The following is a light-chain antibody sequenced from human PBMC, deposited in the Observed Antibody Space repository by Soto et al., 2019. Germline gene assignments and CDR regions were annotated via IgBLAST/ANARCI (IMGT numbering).Light chain of an antibody. Sequence: IQMTQSPSSLSASVGDTVTITCRASQTIDRYLNWFQQKSGQAPKLLMNAASTLRSGVPSRFNASGSGTDFTLTISSLQTEDYATYYCQQSYNAPFNFGPGTKVDIK. CDR2: AAS. J-gene: IGKJ3*01. CDR1: QTIDRY. CDR3: QQSYNAPFN. V-gene: IGKV1-39*01.